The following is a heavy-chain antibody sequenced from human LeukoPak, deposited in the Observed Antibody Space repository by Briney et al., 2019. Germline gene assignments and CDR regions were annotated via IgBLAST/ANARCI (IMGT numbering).Heavy chain of an antibody. CDR1: GFTLSDYS. J-gene: IGHJ4*02. CDR2: IGIDSGNT. V-gene: IGHV3-48*01. D-gene: IGHD5-24*01. Sequence: GGSLRLSCAVSGFTLSDYSMNWVRQAPGKGREWISYIGIDSGNTNYADSVKGRFTISGDKAKKSLYVQMNSLRVEDTAVYYCARDYKYVFDNWGQGTLVTVSS. CDR3: ARDYKYVFDN.